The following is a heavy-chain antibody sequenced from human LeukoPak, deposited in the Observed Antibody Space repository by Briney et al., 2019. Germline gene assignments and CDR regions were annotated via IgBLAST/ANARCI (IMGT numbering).Heavy chain of an antibody. J-gene: IGHJ4*02. V-gene: IGHV5-10-1*01. CDR3: ARRDRSGWYDFDY. CDR2: IDPSDSYT. Sequence: GESLKISCKGSGYSFTTYWISWVRQMPGKGLEWMGRIDPSDSYTKYSPSFQGHVTISADKSISTAYLQWSSLKASDTAIYYCARRDRSGWYDFDYWGQGTLVTVSS. D-gene: IGHD6-19*01. CDR1: GYSFTTYW.